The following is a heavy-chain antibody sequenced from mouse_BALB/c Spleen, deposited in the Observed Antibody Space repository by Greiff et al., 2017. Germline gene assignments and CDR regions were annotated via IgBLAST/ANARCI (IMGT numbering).Heavy chain of an antibody. Sequence: EVKVVESGGGLVKPGGSLKLSCAASGFTFSSYTMSWVRQTPEKRLEWVATISSGGSYTYYPDSVKGRFTISRDNAKNTLYLQMSSLKSEDTAMYCCTRGDGPTGFAYWGQGTLVTVSA. CDR2: ISSGGSYT. V-gene: IGHV5-6-4*01. CDR3: TRGDGPTGFAY. D-gene: IGHD1-1*01. CDR1: GFTFSSYT. J-gene: IGHJ3*01.